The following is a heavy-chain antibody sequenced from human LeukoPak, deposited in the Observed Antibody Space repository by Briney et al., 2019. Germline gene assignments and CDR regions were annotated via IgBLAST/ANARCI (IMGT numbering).Heavy chain of an antibody. CDR1: RFTFDDYA. Sequence: PGGSLRLSCVASRFTFDDYAMHWVRQAPGKGLEWVSGISWNSGSKGYADSVKGRFTISRDNAKNSLYLQMSSLRAEDTAVYYCARVRDGYKPPKLSSYYYMDVWGKGTTVTISS. J-gene: IGHJ6*03. CDR2: ISWNSGSK. CDR3: ARVRDGYKPPKLSSYYYMDV. V-gene: IGHV3-9*01. D-gene: IGHD5-24*01.